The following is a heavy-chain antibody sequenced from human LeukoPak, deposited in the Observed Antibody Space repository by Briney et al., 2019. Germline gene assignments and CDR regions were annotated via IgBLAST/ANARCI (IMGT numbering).Heavy chain of an antibody. D-gene: IGHD3-22*01. V-gene: IGHV3-66*01. CDR2: IYSGGST. J-gene: IGHJ4*02. CDR3: ARDLYYDSSGYSDY. CDR1: GFIFSSYA. Sequence: GGSLRLSCAASGFIFSSYAMHWVRQAPGKGLEWVAVIYSGGSTYYADSVKGRFTISRDNSKNTLYLQMNSLRAEDTAVYYCARDLYYDSSGYSDYWGQGTLVTVSS.